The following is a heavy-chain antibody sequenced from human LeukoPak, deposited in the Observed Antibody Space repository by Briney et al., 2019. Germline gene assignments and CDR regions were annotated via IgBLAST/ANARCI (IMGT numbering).Heavy chain of an antibody. J-gene: IGHJ6*03. CDR3: AKTYGDYYYYYYMDV. D-gene: IGHD3-16*01. CDR1: GYTFTGYY. V-gene: IGHV1-2*02. Sequence: AASVKVSCKASGYTFTGYYMHWVRQAPGQGLEWMGWINPNSGGTNYAQKFQGRVTMTRDTSISTAYMELSRLRSDDTAVYYCAKTYGDYYYYYYMDVWGKGTTVTVSS. CDR2: INPNSGGT.